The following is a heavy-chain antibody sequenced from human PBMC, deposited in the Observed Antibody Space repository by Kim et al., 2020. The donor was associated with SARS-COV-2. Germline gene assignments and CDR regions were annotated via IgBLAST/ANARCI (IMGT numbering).Heavy chain of an antibody. J-gene: IGHJ3*02. CDR2: ISYDGSNK. D-gene: IGHD3-22*01. CDR3: AREKVVVITVDAFDI. Sequence: GGSLRLSCAASGFTFSSYAMHWVRQAPGKGLEWVAVISYDGSNKYYADSVKGRFTISRDNSKNTLYLQMNSLRAEDTAVYYCAREKVVVITVDAFDIWG. CDR1: GFTFSSYA. V-gene: IGHV3-30-3*01.